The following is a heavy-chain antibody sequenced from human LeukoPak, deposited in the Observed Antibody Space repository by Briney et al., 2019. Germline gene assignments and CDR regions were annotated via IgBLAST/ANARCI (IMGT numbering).Heavy chain of an antibody. V-gene: IGHV4-34*01. CDR2: INHSGST. CDR1: GGSFSGYY. J-gene: IGHJ5*02. D-gene: IGHD6-25*01. CDR3: ARGTSYSSATGWFDP. Sequence: SETLSLTCAVYGGSFSGYYWSWIRQPPGKGLEWIGEINHSGSTNYNPSLKSRVTISVDTSKNQFSLKLSSVTAADTAVYYCARGTSYSSATGWFDPWGQGTQVTVSS.